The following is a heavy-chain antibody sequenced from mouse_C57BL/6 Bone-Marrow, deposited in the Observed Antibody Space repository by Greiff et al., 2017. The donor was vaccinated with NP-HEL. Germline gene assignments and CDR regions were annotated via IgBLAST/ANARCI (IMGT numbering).Heavy chain of an antibody. CDR3: ARGAPDY. CDR2: IDPSDSYT. Sequence: QVQLQQPGAELVMPGASVKLSCKASGYTFTSYWMHWVKQRPGQGLEWIGEIDPSDSYTNYTQKFKGKSTLTVDKSSSTAYMQLSSLTSEDSAVYYCARGAPDYWGQGTTLTVSS. V-gene: IGHV1-69*01. J-gene: IGHJ2*01. CDR1: GYTFTSYW.